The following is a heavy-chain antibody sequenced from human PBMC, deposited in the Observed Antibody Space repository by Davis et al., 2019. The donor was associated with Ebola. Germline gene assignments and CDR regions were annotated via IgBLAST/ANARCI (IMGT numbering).Heavy chain of an antibody. CDR1: GFTFSGSA. J-gene: IGHJ4*02. CDR3: ARDLRKGSGSYRFDY. Sequence: GGSLRLSCAASGFTFSGSAMHWVRQASGKGLEWVGRIRSKANSYATTYAASVKGRFTISRDNSKNTLYLQMNSLRAEDTAVYYCARDLRKGSGSYRFDYWGQGTLVTVSS. V-gene: IGHV3-73*01. CDR2: IRSKANSYAT. D-gene: IGHD3-10*01.